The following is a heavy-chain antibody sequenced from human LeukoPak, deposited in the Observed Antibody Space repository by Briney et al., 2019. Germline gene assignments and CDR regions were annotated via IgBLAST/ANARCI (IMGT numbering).Heavy chain of an antibody. D-gene: IGHD6-25*01. J-gene: IGHJ1*01. CDR3: ARGAMVGQRPLYSIKYFQH. CDR2: INHSGST. Sequence: SETLSLTCAVYGGSFSGYYWSWIRQPPGKGLEWIGEINHSGSTNYNPSLKSRVTISVDTSKNQFSLKLSSVTAADTAVYYCARGAMVGQRPLYSIKYFQHWGQGTLVTVSS. CDR1: GGSFSGYY. V-gene: IGHV4-34*01.